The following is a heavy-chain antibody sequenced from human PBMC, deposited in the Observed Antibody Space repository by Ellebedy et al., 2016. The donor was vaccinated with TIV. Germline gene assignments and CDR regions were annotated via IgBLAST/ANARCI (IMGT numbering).Heavy chain of an antibody. V-gene: IGHV3-30-3*01. CDR2: ISYDGSNK. J-gene: IGHJ6*02. Sequence: GESLKISCAASGFTFSSYAMHWVRQAPGKGLEWVAVISYDGSNKYYADSVKGRFTISRDNSKNTLYLQMNSLRAEDTAVYYCARDTAPYYYGSPGGMDVWGQGTTVTVSS. CDR1: GFTFSSYA. CDR3: ARDTAPYYYGSPGGMDV. D-gene: IGHD3-10*01.